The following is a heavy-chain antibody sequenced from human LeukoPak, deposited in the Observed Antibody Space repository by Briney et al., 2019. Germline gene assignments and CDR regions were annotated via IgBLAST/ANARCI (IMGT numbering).Heavy chain of an antibody. V-gene: IGHV3-30*18. CDR3: AKDYDILTGYTY. Sequence: GGSLRVSCAASGFTFSSYGMHWVRQAPGKGLEWVAVISYDGSNKYYADSVKGRFTISRDNSKNTLYLQMNSLRAEDTAVYYCAKDYDILTGYTYWGQGTLVTVSS. CDR1: GFTFSSYG. J-gene: IGHJ4*02. CDR2: ISYDGSNK. D-gene: IGHD3-9*01.